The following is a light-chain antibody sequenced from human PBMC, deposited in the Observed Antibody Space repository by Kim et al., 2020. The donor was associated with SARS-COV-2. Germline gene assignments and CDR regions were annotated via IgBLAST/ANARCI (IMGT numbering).Light chain of an antibody. J-gene: IGKJ4*01. V-gene: IGKV3-20*01. Sequence: EIVLTQSPGTLSLSPGERATLTCRASQSVSSSYLAWYQQKPGQAPRLLMYGSSTRATGIPDRFGGSGSGTDFTLTISRLEPDDFAVYYCQQYDRSSLTFGGGTKVDIK. CDR1: QSVSSSY. CDR3: QQYDRSSLT. CDR2: GSS.